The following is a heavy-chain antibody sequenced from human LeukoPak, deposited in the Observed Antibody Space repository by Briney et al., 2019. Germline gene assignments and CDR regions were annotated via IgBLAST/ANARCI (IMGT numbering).Heavy chain of an antibody. CDR3: ARWTPCGWDCHILDY. V-gene: IGHV1-46*01. Sequence: ASVKVSCKASGNTFSIYNMHWVRQAPGQGLEWMGIINPSGGTSYAQKLQGRVTMTRDTSSSTVYVELSSLTSEDTAVYYCARWTPCGWDCHILDYWGQGILVTVSS. CDR1: GNTFSIYN. J-gene: IGHJ4*02. D-gene: IGHD2-21*02. CDR2: INPSGGT.